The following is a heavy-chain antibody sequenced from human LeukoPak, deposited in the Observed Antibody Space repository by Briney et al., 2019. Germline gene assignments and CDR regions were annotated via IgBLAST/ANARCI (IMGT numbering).Heavy chain of an antibody. D-gene: IGHD2-2*01. Sequence: GGSLRLSCAASGFTFSSYAMHWVRQVPGKGLEWVAVISHDGSNKYYADSVKGRFTISRDNSKNTLYLQMNSLRAEDTAVYYCARDPEYCSSTSCYRSNFDYWGQGTLVTVSS. CDR2: ISHDGSNK. CDR1: GFTFSSYA. CDR3: ARDPEYCSSTSCYRSNFDY. J-gene: IGHJ4*02. V-gene: IGHV3-30*04.